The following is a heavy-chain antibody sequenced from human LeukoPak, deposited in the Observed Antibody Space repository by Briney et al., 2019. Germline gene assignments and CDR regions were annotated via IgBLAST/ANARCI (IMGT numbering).Heavy chain of an antibody. Sequence: PGLSVTLSCADSGLTFHDYAMHWVRQAPPKGLEWVSLISGVGTTTYYGDSLKGRFTISSDNSKNSLYLQMNRLRTEDTALYYCAKDIEPEMATMAFDYWGQGTLVTVSS. J-gene: IGHJ4*02. D-gene: IGHD5-24*01. V-gene: IGHV3-43*02. CDR1: GLTFHDYA. CDR3: AKDIEPEMATMAFDY. CDR2: ISGVGTTT.